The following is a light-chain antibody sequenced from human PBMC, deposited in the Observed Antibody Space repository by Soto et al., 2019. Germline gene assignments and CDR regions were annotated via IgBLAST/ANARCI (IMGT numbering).Light chain of an antibody. J-gene: IGKJ4*01. CDR1: QGISSY. CDR2: DAS. V-gene: IGKV1-9*01. CDR3: QQVNVYPST. Sequence: IQLTQSPSSRSAPVGDRVTITCRASQGISSYLGWYQQKPGKAPNLLIYDASTLHSGVPSRFSGGGSGTDFTLTISSLQPEDFATYYCQQVNVYPSTCGGGTKGDIK.